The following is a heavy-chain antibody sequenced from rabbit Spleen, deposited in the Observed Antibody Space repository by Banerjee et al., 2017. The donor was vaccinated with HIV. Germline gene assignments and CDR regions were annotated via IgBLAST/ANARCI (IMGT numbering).Heavy chain of an antibody. Sequence: QEQLVESGGGLVKPGASLTLTCTASGFSFSSSYDMSWVRQAPGKGLEWIGFIYTGNGKNYYASWSKGRFTISKTSSPPVTLQLPSLTAADTATYFCASMPFGNIVGYEYNGGFGLWGPGTLVTVS. CDR3: ASMPFGNIVGYEYNGGFGL. V-gene: IGHV1S45*01. J-gene: IGHJ4*01. CDR2: IYTGNGKN. D-gene: IGHD6-1*01. CDR1: GFSFSSSYD.